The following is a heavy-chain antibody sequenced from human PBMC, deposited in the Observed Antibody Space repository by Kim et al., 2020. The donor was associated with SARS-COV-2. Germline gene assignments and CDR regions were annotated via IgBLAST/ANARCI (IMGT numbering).Heavy chain of an antibody. J-gene: IGHJ4*02. CDR3: ARPRYSTSWYPFDY. CDR2: IYAGDSRT. V-gene: IGHV5-51*01. D-gene: IGHD6-13*01. Sequence: GASLKISCTGSGFMFSNYWIAWVRQMPGKGLEWMGMIYAGDSRTRYSPSFQGQVTISVDKSAGTAYLHLNSLKASDTAVYYCARPRYSTSWYPFDYWGQGTLVTVSS. CDR1: GFMFSNYW.